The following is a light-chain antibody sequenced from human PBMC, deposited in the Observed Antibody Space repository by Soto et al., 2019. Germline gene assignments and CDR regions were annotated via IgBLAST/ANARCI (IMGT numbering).Light chain of an antibody. CDR2: MAS. Sequence: DIQMTQSPSTLSASVGDRVTITCRASQSISSWLAWYQQKPGKAPNLLIYMASSLEGGVPSRFSGSESGTEFTLSISSLQPDDFATYYCQQYNSYSPITFGGGTKVEIK. V-gene: IGKV1-5*03. CDR3: QQYNSYSPIT. J-gene: IGKJ4*01. CDR1: QSISSW.